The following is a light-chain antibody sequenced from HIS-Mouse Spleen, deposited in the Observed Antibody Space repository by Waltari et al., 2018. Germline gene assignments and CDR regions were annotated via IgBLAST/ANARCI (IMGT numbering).Light chain of an antibody. Sequence: QSALTQPASVSGAPGQSITLSCTGTSSDVGGYNYVSWYQQHPGKAPKLMNYDVSNRPARVSNRFSGSKSGNTASLTISGLQAEDEADYYCSSYTSSSTRVFGGGTKLTVL. CDR1: SSDVGGYNY. CDR2: DVS. CDR3: SSYTSSSTRV. J-gene: IGLJ3*02. V-gene: IGLV2-14*03.